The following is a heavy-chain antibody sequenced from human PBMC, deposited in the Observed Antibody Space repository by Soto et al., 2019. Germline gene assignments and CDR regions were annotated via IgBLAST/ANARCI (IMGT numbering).Heavy chain of an antibody. CDR3: AREGDFSIND. V-gene: IGHV3-49*03. J-gene: IGHJ4*02. D-gene: IGHD4-4*01. Sequence: EVQLVESGGGLIQPGRSLRLSCKASGFILGDYALSWIRQTPGKGLEGVGFIRSKAYGGTTEYAASVKGRFSISRDESKSIAYLQMNSLKTEDTAVYYCAREGDFSINDWGQGTLVTVSS. CDR2: IRSKAYGGTT. CDR1: GFILGDYA.